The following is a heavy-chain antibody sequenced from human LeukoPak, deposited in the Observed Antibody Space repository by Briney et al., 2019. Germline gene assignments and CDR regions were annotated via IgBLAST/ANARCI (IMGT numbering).Heavy chain of an antibody. CDR3: ARGPTFYGSGSFLVY. CDR1: GYTFTSYG. D-gene: IGHD3-10*01. V-gene: IGHV1-69*13. Sequence: ASVKVSCKASGYTFTSYGISWVRQAPGQGLEWMGGIIPIFGTANYAQKFQGRVTITADESTSTAYMELSSLRSEDTSVYYCARGPTFYGSGSFLVYWGQGTLVTVSS. J-gene: IGHJ4*02. CDR2: IIPIFGTA.